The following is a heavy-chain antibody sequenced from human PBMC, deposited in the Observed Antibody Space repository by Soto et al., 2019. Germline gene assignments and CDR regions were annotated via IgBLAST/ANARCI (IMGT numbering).Heavy chain of an antibody. CDR3: ARDVGPVTIFGEALSGYFDF. CDR2: IKEDGSER. CDR1: GFSFGNYW. V-gene: IGHV3-7*03. D-gene: IGHD3-3*01. Sequence: GGSLRLSCAVSGFSFGNYWMSWVRQAPGKGLEWLASIKEDGSERYYLDSVKGRFTISRDNAKDSLSLQMNSLRGEDTAFYYCARDVGPVTIFGEALSGYFDFWGQGTLVTVSS. J-gene: IGHJ4*02.